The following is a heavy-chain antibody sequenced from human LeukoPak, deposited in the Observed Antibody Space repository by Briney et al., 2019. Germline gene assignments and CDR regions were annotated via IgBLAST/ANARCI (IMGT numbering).Heavy chain of an antibody. CDR1: GFTFSNYA. CDR3: ARGGGLDV. CDR2: INHNGNVI. Sequence: GGSLRLSCAASGFTFSNYAMHWARQAPGKGLEWVASINHNGNVIYYVDSVKGRFTISRDNAKNSLYLQMSNLRAEDTAVYFCARGGGLDVWGQGATVTVSS. J-gene: IGHJ6*02. D-gene: IGHD3-16*01. V-gene: IGHV3-7*03.